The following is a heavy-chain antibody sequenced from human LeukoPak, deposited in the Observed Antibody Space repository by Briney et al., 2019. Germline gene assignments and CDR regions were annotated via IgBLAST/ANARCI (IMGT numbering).Heavy chain of an antibody. CDR3: AAPETWGDYFDY. CDR2: ISGSGGST. D-gene: IGHD3-16*01. V-gene: IGHV3-23*01. Sequence: GGSLRLSCAASGFTFSSYAMSWVRQAPGKGLEWVSAISGSGGSTYYADSVKGRFTISRDNSKNTLYLQMNSPRAEDTAVYYCAAPETWGDYFDYWGQGTLVTVSS. CDR1: GFTFSSYA. J-gene: IGHJ4*02.